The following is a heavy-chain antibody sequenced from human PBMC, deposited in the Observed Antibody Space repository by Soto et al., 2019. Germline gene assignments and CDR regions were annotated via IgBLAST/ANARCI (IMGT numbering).Heavy chain of an antibody. CDR2: INPNSGGT. CDR1: GYTFTGYY. V-gene: IGHV1-2*02. Sequence: ASVKVSCKASGYTFTGYYMHWVRQAPGQGLEWMGWINPNSGGTNYAQKFQGRVTMTRDTSISTAYMELSRLRSDDTAVYCCARERGDCSGGSCYSKGSRGAFDIWGQGTMVTVSS. D-gene: IGHD2-15*01. CDR3: ARERGDCSGGSCYSKGSRGAFDI. J-gene: IGHJ3*02.